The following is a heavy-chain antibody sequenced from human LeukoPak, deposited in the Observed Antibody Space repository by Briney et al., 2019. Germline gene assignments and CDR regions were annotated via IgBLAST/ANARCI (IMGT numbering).Heavy chain of an antibody. CDR3: ARDAYGSGKGYFDY. V-gene: IGHV1-18*01. J-gene: IGHJ4*02. CDR1: GYAFSSYR. D-gene: IGHD3-10*01. CDR2: ISGYDGNT. Sequence: ASVKVSCKASGYAFSSYRFSWVRQAPGQGLEWMGWISGYDGNTKSVDKLQGRITLTTDTSTSTAYLELRSLRSDETAVYYCARDAYGSGKGYFDYWGQGTLVTVSS.